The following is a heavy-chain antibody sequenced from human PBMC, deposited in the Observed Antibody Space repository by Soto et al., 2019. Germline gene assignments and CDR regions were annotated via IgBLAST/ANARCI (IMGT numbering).Heavy chain of an antibody. CDR3: ARHPPPMYDILTGTTLDPYYGMDV. V-gene: IGHV4-61*05. D-gene: IGHD3-9*01. J-gene: IGHJ6*02. CDR2: IYYSVST. Sequence: SETLSLTCTVSGGSISSSSYYWGWIRRPPGKGLEWIGYIYYSVSTNYNPSLKSRVTISVDTSKNQFSLKLSSVTAADTAVYYCARHPPPMYDILTGTTLDPYYGMDVWGQGTTVTVSS. CDR1: GGSISSSSYY.